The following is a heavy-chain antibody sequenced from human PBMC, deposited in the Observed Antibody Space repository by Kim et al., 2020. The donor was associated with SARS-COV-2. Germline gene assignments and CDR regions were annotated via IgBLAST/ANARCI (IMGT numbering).Heavy chain of an antibody. CDR2: INPNSGTT. D-gene: IGHD2-2*01. Sequence: ASVKVSCKASGYTFTGYYLHWVRQAPGQGLEWLGWINPNSGTTNYAQNFQDRVTMTRDTSISTAYMELSRLRSDDTAVYYCASQRGDCTTTSCEGYFVHWGQGTLVTVS. V-gene: IGHV1-2*02. CDR3: ASQRGDCTTTSCEGYFVH. J-gene: IGHJ1*01. CDR1: GYTFTGYY.